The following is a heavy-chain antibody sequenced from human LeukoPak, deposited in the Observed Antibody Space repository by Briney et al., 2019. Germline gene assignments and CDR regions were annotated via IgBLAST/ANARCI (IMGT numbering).Heavy chain of an antibody. D-gene: IGHD2-2*02. J-gene: IGHJ4*02. CDR2: ISYDGSNK. Sequence: QAGGSLRLSCAAYRFTFSSYGMHWVRQAPGKGLEWVAVISYDGSNKYYADSVKGRFTISRDNSMNTLYLQMNSLRAEDTAVYYCAQGCSSTSCYTGGYFDYWGQGTLVTVSS. CDR3: AQGCSSTSCYTGGYFDY. V-gene: IGHV3-30*03. CDR1: RFTFSSYG.